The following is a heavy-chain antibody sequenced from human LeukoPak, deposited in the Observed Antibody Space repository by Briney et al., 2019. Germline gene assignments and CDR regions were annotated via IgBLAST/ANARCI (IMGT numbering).Heavy chain of an antibody. CDR2: IKQDGSEK. D-gene: IGHD2-2*01. CDR1: GFTFSSYW. CDR3: AREQADVVPAAKGLRAFDI. V-gene: IGHV3-7*01. J-gene: IGHJ3*02. Sequence: GGSLRLSCAASGFTFSSYWMSWVRQAPGKGLEWVANIKQDGSEKYYVDSVKGRFTISRDNAKNSLYLQMNSLRAEDTAVYYCAREQADVVPAAKGLRAFDIWGQGTMVTVSS.